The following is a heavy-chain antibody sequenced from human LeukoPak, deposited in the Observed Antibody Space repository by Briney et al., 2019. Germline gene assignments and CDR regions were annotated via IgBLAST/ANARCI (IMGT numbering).Heavy chain of an antibody. CDR1: GYTFTRYY. Sequence: ASVKVSCKASGYTFTRYYMHWVRQAPGQGLEWMGIIDPSGGSTSYAQNFQGGVTMTRDATTSTVYLELSSLRSEDTAVYYCARDFGEMPNYWGQGTPVTDSS. J-gene: IGHJ4*02. D-gene: IGHD5-24*01. CDR3: ARDFGEMPNY. V-gene: IGHV1-46*01. CDR2: IDPSGGST.